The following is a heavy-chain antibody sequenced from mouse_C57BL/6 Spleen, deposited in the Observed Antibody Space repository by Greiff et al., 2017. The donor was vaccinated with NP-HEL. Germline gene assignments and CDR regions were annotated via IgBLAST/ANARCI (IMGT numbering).Heavy chain of an antibody. CDR2: IDPSDSYT. Sequence: QVQLQQPGAELVKPGASVKLSCKASGYTFTSYWMQWVKQRPGQGLEWIGEIDPSDSYTNYNQKFKGKATLTVDTSSSTAYMQLSSLTSEDSAVYYCARALDSSGYGDYWGQGTLVTVSA. D-gene: IGHD3-2*02. CDR3: ARALDSSGYGDY. V-gene: IGHV1-50*01. J-gene: IGHJ3*01. CDR1: GYTFTSYW.